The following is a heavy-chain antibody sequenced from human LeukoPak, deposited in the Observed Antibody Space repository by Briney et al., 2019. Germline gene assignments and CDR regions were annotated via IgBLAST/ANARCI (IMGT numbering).Heavy chain of an antibody. D-gene: IGHD5-18*01. CDR3: ARADSPLDTAMVDY. J-gene: IGHJ4*02. CDR1: GFTFSSYG. V-gene: IGHV3-30*03. CDR2: ISYDGSNK. Sequence: GGSLRLSCAASGFTFSSYGMHWVRQAPGKGLEWVAVISYDGSNKYYADSVKGQFTISRDNSKNTLYLQMNSLRAEDTAVYYCARADSPLDTAMVDYWGQETLVTVSS.